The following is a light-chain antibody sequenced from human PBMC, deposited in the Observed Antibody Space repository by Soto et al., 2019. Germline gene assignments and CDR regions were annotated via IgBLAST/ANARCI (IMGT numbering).Light chain of an antibody. V-gene: IGKV1-5*03. Sequence: DIHMTQSPSTLSASVGDRVTITCRASQSISSWLAWYQQKPGKAPKLLIYKASSLESGVPSRFSGSGSGTEFTLTISSLQPDDFATYYCQQYYSYPLTFGGGTKVDIK. J-gene: IGKJ4*01. CDR3: QQYYSYPLT. CDR1: QSISSW. CDR2: KAS.